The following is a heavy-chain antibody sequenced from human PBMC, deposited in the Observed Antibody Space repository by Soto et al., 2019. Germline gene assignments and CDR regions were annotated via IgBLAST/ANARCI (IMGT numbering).Heavy chain of an antibody. Sequence: EAQLVEAGGGLVQPGGSLRLSCAASGFSFSASWMSWVRQVAGKGLEWVSNINPDGSRMSYVDSVNDRFTTSRDNAQNTLYLQMESMRAEDTAVYYCPTHVIRGQGTLVTVSS. CDR2: INPDGSRM. CDR1: GFSFSASW. CDR3: PTHVI. J-gene: IGHJ4*02. D-gene: IGHD3-16*02. V-gene: IGHV3-7*01.